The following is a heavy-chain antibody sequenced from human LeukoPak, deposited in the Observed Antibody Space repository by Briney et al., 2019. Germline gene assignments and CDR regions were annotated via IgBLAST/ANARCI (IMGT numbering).Heavy chain of an antibody. CDR3: ARGTPYSYGYNGIYYFDY. CDR2: MNPNSGNT. CDR1: VYTFTSYD. D-gene: IGHD5-18*01. J-gene: IGHJ4*02. V-gene: IGHV1-8*01. Sequence: GASVKVSCKASVYTFTSYDINWVRQATGQGLEWMGWMNPNSGNTGYAQKFQGRVTMTRNTSISTAYMELSSLRSEDTAVYYCARGTPYSYGYNGIYYFDYWGQGTLVTVSS.